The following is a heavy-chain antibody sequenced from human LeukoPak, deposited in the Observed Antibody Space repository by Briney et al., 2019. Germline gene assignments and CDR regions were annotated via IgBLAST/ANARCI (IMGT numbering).Heavy chain of an antibody. D-gene: IGHD5-12*01. CDR3: ARGLAARGATMDV. Sequence: PGGSLRLSCAASGFTLNTYWMHWVRQAPGKGLVWVSRINGDGSSTTYADSVKGRFTISRDNAKNTLYLQMNSLRAEGTAVYYCARGLAARGATMDVWGKGTTVTVSS. V-gene: IGHV3-74*01. CDR2: INGDGSST. J-gene: IGHJ6*03. CDR1: GFTLNTYW.